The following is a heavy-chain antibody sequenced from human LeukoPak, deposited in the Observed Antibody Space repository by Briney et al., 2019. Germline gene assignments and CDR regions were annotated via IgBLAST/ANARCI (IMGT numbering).Heavy chain of an antibody. CDR3: AREKHMVATGYYFDY. V-gene: IGHV1-69*13. Sequence: SVKVSCKASGYTFTSYGISWVRQAPGQGLEWMGGIIPIFGTANYAQKFQGRVTITADESTSTAYMELSSLRSEDTAVYYCAREKHMVATGYYFDYWGQGTLVTVSS. D-gene: IGHD5-12*01. CDR1: GYTFTSYG. CDR2: IIPIFGTA. J-gene: IGHJ4*02.